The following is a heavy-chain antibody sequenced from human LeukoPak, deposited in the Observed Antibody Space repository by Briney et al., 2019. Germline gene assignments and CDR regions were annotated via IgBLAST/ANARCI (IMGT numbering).Heavy chain of an antibody. V-gene: IGHV3-23*01. D-gene: IGHD3-22*01. J-gene: IGHJ4*02. Sequence: GGSLRLSCAASGFTFSSYPMSWVRHSPGKGLEWVSDISGGGGATDYADSVKGRFTISRDNSQNTLYLQLNSLRAEDTAVYYCAGGGYDSRDYYQYYFDYWGQGILVTVSS. CDR1: GFTFSSYP. CDR2: ISGGGGAT. CDR3: AGGGYDSRDYYQYYFDY.